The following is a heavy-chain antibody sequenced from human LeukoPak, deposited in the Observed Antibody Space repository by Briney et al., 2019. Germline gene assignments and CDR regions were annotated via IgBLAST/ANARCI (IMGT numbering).Heavy chain of an antibody. Sequence: ASVTVSCKASGYTFTIYGISWVRQAPGQGLEWMGWISAYNGNTNYARKLQGRVTMTTDTSTSTAYMELRSLRSDDTAVYYCARDLDVVVPAAMFFGLYYYGMDVWGQGTTVTVSS. CDR3: ARDLDVVVPAAMFFGLYYYGMDV. D-gene: IGHD2-2*01. V-gene: IGHV1-18*01. CDR2: ISAYNGNT. J-gene: IGHJ6*02. CDR1: GYTFTIYG.